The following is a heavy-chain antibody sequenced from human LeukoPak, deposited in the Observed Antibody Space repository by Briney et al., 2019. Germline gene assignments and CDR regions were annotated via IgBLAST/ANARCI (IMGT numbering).Heavy chain of an antibody. Sequence: GGSLRLSCAASGFTFGSYPMHWVRQAPGKGLEYVSAISGDGGSTYYANSVKGRFTISRDNSKNTLYLQMGSLRSEDMAVYYCARAHGSYYGDFDYWGQGTLVTVSS. D-gene: IGHD1-26*01. CDR2: ISGDGGST. CDR3: ARAHGSYYGDFDY. CDR1: GFTFGSYP. V-gene: IGHV3-64*01. J-gene: IGHJ4*02.